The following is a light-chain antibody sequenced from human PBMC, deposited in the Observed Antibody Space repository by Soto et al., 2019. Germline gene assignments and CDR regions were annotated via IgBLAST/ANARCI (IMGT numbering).Light chain of an antibody. CDR1: QGISSY. CDR2: YAS. Sequence: AIRMTQSPFSLSASVGDRVTITCWASQGISSYLAWYQQKPAKAPKLFIYYASSLQSGVPSRFSGSGSGTYYTLTISSLQPEDFATYYCQQYYSTLCFGGGTKVEIK. CDR3: QQYYSTLC. J-gene: IGKJ4*01. V-gene: IGKV1D-43*01.